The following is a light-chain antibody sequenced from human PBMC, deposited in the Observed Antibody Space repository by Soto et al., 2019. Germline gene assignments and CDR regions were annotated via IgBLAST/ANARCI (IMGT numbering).Light chain of an antibody. Sequence: DIQMTQSPSSLSASVGNRVTITCRASQSISTYLNWYQKKPGKAPNLLIYDASRLQSGVPSRFSGRGGGTDFTLSISSVQPEDFATYFCQQSYMDPITFGQGTRLEIK. CDR3: QQSYMDPIT. V-gene: IGKV1-39*01. CDR2: DAS. J-gene: IGKJ5*01. CDR1: QSISTY.